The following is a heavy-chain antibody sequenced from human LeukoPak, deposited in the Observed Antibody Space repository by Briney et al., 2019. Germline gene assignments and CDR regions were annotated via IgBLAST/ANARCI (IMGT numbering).Heavy chain of an antibody. D-gene: IGHD3-22*01. CDR3: ARELTPYYYDTSGYYYGGRAGWFDP. CDR2: INPSGGST. Sequence: ASVKVSCKASGYTFTSYYMHWVRQAPGQGLEWMGIINPSGGSTSYAQKFQGRVTMTRDTSTSTVYMELSSLRSEDTAVYYCARELTPYYYDTSGYYYGGRAGWFDPWGRGTLVTVSS. J-gene: IGHJ5*02. CDR1: GYTFTSYY. V-gene: IGHV1-46*01.